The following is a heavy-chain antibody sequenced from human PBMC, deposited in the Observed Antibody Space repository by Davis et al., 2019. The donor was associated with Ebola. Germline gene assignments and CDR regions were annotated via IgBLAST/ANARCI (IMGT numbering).Heavy chain of an antibody. Sequence: MPSETLSLTCAVYGGSFSGYYWNWIRQPPGKGLEWIGEINHSGSTKYNPSLKSRVTLSIDILKRHFSLKLTSVTAADTAVYYCARFGISGTTRNYGMDFWAKGTAVIVSS. CDR2: INHSGST. V-gene: IGHV4-34*01. D-gene: IGHD1-1*01. CDR1: GGSFSGYY. CDR3: ARFGISGTTRNYGMDF. J-gene: IGHJ6*04.